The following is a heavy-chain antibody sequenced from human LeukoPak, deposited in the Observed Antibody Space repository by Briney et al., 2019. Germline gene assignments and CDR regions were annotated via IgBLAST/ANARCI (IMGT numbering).Heavy chain of an antibody. CDR2: INPSGGST. CDR3: YRGPAAAGTGVIDY. CDR1: GYTFTSYY. V-gene: IGHV1-46*01. Sequence: ASVKVSCKASGYTFTSYYMHWVRQAPGQGLEWMGIINPSGGSTSYAQKFQGRVTMTRDTSISTAYMELSRLRSDDTAVYYCYRGPAAAGTGVIDYWGQGTLVTVSS. J-gene: IGHJ4*02. D-gene: IGHD6-13*01.